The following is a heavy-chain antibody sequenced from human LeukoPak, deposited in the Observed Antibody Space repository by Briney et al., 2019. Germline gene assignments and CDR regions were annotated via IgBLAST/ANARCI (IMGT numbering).Heavy chain of an antibody. CDR1: GFTFSSYA. CDR2: ISSRGYTT. V-gene: IGHV3-23*01. J-gene: IGHJ4*02. CDR3: ARSPDVALVNFDY. Sequence: GAPLRLSCAASGFTFSSYAITWVRQAPGRVLEWVSTISSRGYTTYYAASERGRYTLSRDNSKDTLHVQMNSLRAEDTAVYYCARSPDVALVNFDYWGQGSLVTVSS. D-gene: IGHD3-3*02.